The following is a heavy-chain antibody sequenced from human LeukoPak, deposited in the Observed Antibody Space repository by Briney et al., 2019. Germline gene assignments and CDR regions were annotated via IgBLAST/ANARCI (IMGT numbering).Heavy chain of an antibody. CDR2: TYYRSQWYN. D-gene: IGHD1-26*01. V-gene: IGHV6-1*01. Sequence: SQTLSLTCAISGDSVSSNSAAWNWIRQSPSRGLEWLGRTYYRSQWYNDYAVSVKSRIIINPDTSKNQFSLKLSSVTAADTAVYYCARFSGSYFSGGIDYWGQGTLVTVSS. CDR3: ARFSGSYFSGGIDY. J-gene: IGHJ4*02. CDR1: GDSVSSNSAA.